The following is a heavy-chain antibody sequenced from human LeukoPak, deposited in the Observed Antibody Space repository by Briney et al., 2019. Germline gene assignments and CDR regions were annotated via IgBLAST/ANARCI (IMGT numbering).Heavy chain of an antibody. D-gene: IGHD4-17*01. CDR3: ARHGADGDPYYFDY. CDR1: GGSISSSSNY. V-gene: IGHV4-39*01. J-gene: IGHJ4*02. Sequence: PSETLSLTSTVSGGSISSSSNYWGWIRQPPGKGLEWIGTISYSGSTYYNPSLKSRVTISVDTSKNQFSLKLSSVTAADTAVYYCARHGADGDPYYFDYWGQGTLVTVSS. CDR2: ISYSGST.